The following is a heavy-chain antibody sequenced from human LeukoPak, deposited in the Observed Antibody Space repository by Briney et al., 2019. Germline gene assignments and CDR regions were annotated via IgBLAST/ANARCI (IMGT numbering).Heavy chain of an antibody. D-gene: IGHD6-13*01. CDR1: GFTFSSYA. CDR3: ARDPEQQLVGDYNWFDP. J-gene: IGHJ5*02. CDR2: ISYDGSNK. V-gene: IGHV3-30-3*01. Sequence: PGRSLRLSCAASGFTFSSYAMHWVRQAPGKGLEWVSVISYDGSNKYYADSVKGRFTISRDNAKNSLYLQMNSLRAEDTAVYYCARDPEQQLVGDYNWFDPWGQGTLVTVSS.